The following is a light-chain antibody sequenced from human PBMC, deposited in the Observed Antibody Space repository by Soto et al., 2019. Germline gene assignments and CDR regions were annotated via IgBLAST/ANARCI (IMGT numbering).Light chain of an antibody. CDR1: QTINNY. CDR3: QQSSSTPHT. V-gene: IGKV1-39*01. Sequence: DIQMTQSPSSLSASLGDRVTITCRASQTINNYLHWYQQRPGEAPKLLIYSASNFQTGVPPRFSGSGSVTHFTLTISSLQPEDFATYYCQQSSSTPHTFGQGTIVEIK. J-gene: IGKJ2*01. CDR2: SAS.